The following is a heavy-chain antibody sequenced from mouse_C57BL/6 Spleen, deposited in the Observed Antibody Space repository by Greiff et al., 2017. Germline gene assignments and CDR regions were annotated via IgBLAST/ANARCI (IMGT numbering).Heavy chain of an antibody. D-gene: IGHD2-1*01. CDR3: ARLHYGIYNFDY. J-gene: IGHJ2*01. V-gene: IGHV1-52*01. Sequence: QVQLQQPGAELVRPGSSVKLSCKASGYTFTSYWMHWVKQRPIQGLEWIGNIDPSDSETHYNQKFKDKATLTVDKSSSTAYMQLSSLTSEDSAVYYCARLHYGIYNFDYWGQGTTLTVSS. CDR2: IDPSDSET. CDR1: GYTFTSYW.